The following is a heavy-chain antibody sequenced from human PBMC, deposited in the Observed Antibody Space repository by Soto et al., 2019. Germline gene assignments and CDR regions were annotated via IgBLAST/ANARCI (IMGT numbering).Heavy chain of an antibody. CDR3: ARDGWGSNWYFDL. Sequence: GGSLRLSCGAPGVTFKDYGMHWVRQAPGKGLEWVAVISYDGKQTYYADSVKGRFTISKDKSKRTLFLQMNSLRVDDTAVYYCARDGWGSNWYFDLWGRGTLVTSPQ. CDR2: ISYDGKQT. V-gene: IGHV3-30*03. CDR1: GVTFKDYG. J-gene: IGHJ2*01. D-gene: IGHD3-16*01.